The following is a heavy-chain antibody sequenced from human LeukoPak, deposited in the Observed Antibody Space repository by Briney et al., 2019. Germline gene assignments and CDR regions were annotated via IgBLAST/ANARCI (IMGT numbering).Heavy chain of an antibody. J-gene: IGHJ2*01. CDR2: IYYTGST. CDR3: ARYYYDSSGYYYDWYFDL. Sequence: SETLSLTCTVSGGSISTYYWSWIRQPPGKGLEWIGYIYYTGSTDYNPSLESRVTISVDTSKNHFSLKLSSVTAADTAVYYCARYYYDSSGYYYDWYFDLWGRGTLVTVSS. D-gene: IGHD3-22*01. CDR1: GGSISTYY. V-gene: IGHV4-59*08.